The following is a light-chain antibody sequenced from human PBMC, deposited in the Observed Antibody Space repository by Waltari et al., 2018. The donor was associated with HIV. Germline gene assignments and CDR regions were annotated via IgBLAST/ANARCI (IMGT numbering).Light chain of an antibody. CDR2: KVS. J-gene: IGLJ2*01. CDR3: CSYAGVNTYVV. V-gene: IGLV2-23*02. CDR1: SRDLGGYNL. Sequence: QSGLTQPASVSGSAGQSITISCTGTSRDLGGYNLVSWYQHHPGKAPRLIIHKVSERPSGVSNRFSGSKSGNTASLTISGLQAEDEAEYHCCSYAGVNTYVVFGGGTRLTVL.